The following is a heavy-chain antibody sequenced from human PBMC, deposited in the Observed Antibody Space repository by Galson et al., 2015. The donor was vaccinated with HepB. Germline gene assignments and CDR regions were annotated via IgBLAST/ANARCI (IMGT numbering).Heavy chain of an antibody. V-gene: IGHV4-39*01. D-gene: IGHD2-2*01. CDR1: GASINSANYY. CDR2: IYYSGST. CDR3: ARQGMTGCSSTSCYYYYGMDV. Sequence: LSLTCTVSGASINSANYYWGWIRQPPGKGLEWIWSIYYSGSTYYNPSLKSRVPISVDTSKNQFSLKLSSVTAADTAVYYCARQGMTGCSSTSCYYYYGMDVWGQGTTVTVSS. J-gene: IGHJ6*02.